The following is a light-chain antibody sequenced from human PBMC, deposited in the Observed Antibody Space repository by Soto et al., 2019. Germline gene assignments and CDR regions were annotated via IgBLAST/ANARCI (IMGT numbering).Light chain of an antibody. Sequence: DVQMTQSPSTLSASVGDRVTITCRASQSSSNGLAWYQQKPEKAHKLLMADASSLQSGHPSRFSSSGSGTEFTLTISSLQPDDFATYYCQQYNSYPTFGQGTKLEIK. CDR2: DAS. V-gene: IGKV1-5*01. CDR3: QQYNSYPT. J-gene: IGKJ2*01. CDR1: QSSSNG.